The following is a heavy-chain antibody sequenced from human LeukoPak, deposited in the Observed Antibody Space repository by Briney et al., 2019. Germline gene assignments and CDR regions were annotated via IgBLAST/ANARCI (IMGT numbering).Heavy chain of an antibody. CDR1: GFTFSNYE. V-gene: IGHV3-48*03. CDR2: ISGSGSTI. Sequence: GGSLRLSCAAYGFTFSNYEINWVRQAPGRGLEWLSYISGSGSTIYYADSVKGRFTITRDNAKKSLYLQMNSLRAEDTAVYYCARSGISGSYYAYWGQGTLVTVSS. D-gene: IGHD1-26*01. CDR3: ARSGISGSYYAY. J-gene: IGHJ4*02.